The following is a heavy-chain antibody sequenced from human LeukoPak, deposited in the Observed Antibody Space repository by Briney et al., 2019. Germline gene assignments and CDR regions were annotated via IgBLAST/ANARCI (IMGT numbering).Heavy chain of an antibody. Sequence: SETLSLTCTVSGGSISSYYWSWIRQPPGKGLEWIGYIYYSGSTNYNPSLKSRVTISVDTSKNQFSLKLSSVTAADTAVYHCAREVGATAFDYWGQGTLVTVSS. CDR3: AREVGATAFDY. J-gene: IGHJ4*02. V-gene: IGHV4-59*01. D-gene: IGHD1-26*01. CDR1: GGSISSYY. CDR2: IYYSGST.